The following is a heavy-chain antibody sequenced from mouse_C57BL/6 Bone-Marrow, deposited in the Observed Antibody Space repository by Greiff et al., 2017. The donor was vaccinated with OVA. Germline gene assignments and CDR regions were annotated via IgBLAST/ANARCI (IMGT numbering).Heavy chain of an antibody. Sequence: QVQLQQSGPGLVQPSQSLSITCTVSGFSLTSYGVHWVRQSPGKGLEWLGVIWSGGSTDYNAAFISRLSISKDNSKSQVFFKINSLQADDTARYYCAIETTTVVPNWYFDVWGTGTTVTVSS. CDR1: GFSLTSYG. CDR2: IWSGGST. J-gene: IGHJ1*03. V-gene: IGHV2-2*01. CDR3: AIETTTVVPNWYFDV. D-gene: IGHD1-1*01.